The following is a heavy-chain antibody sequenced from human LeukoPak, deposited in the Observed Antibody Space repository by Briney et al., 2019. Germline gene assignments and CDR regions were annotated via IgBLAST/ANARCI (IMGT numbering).Heavy chain of an antibody. Sequence: GGSLRVSCAASGFSFYNYAMSWVRQAPGKRLEWVSGISGSGGSTFYAESVKGRFTISRDNSKLYLQMNSLRAEDTAVYYCAKRGVQQWLVDWYFDYWGQGTLVTVSS. V-gene: IGHV3-23*01. CDR3: AKRGVQQWLVDWYFDY. CDR1: GFSFYNYA. J-gene: IGHJ4*02. D-gene: IGHD6-19*01. CDR2: ISGSGGST.